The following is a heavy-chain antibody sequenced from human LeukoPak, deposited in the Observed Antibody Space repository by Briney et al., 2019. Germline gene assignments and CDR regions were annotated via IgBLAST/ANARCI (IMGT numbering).Heavy chain of an antibody. CDR2: INSNSGGT. D-gene: IGHD3-9*01. CDR1: GYTFTDYY. V-gene: IGHV1-2*02. Sequence: ASVKVSCKASGYTFTDYYMHWVRQAPGQGLEWMGWINSNSGGTNYAQKFQGRVTMTRDTPISTAYMELSSLRSGDTAVYYCARDGGQSYDILTGYYNNDWFDPWGQGTLVTVSS. J-gene: IGHJ5*02. CDR3: ARDGGQSYDILTGYYNNDWFDP.